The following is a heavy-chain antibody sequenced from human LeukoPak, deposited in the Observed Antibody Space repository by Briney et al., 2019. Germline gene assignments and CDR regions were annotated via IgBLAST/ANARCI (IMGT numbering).Heavy chain of an antibody. D-gene: IGHD2-2*01. CDR3: ARHEGRGTSQPFDY. V-gene: IGHV4-4*09. CDR1: GGSISSYY. Sequence: SETLSLTCTVSGGSISSYYWSWIRQPPGKGLEWIGYIYTSGSTNYNPSLKSRVTISVDTSKNQFSLKLSSVTAADTAVYYCARHEGRGTSQPFDYWGQGTLVTVSS. CDR2: IYTSGST. J-gene: IGHJ4*02.